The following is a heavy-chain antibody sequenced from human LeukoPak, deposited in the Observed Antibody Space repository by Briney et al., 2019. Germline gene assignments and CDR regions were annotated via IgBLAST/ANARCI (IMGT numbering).Heavy chain of an antibody. V-gene: IGHV4-39*07. CDR1: GGSISSSSYY. CDR3: ARDLRAVAGTYYFGY. J-gene: IGHJ4*02. D-gene: IGHD1-14*01. Sequence: PSETLSLTCTVSGGSISSSSYYWGWIRQPPGKGLEWTGSIYYSGSTYYNPSLKSRVTISVDTSKNQFSLKLSSVTAADTAVYYCARDLRAVAGTYYFGYWGQGTLVTVSS. CDR2: IYYSGST.